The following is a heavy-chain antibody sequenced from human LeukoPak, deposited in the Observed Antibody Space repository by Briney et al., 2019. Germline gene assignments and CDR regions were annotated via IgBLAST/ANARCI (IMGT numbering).Heavy chain of an antibody. CDR2: ISGSGGTT. CDR3: AKRESLASGSYDY. J-gene: IGHJ4*02. Sequence: GGSLRLSCAASGFTFSSYAMSWVRQAPGKGLEWVSAISGSGGTTYYADSVKGRFTISGDNSKNTLYLQMNSLRGEDTAVYHCAKRESLASGSYDYWGQGTLVTVSS. D-gene: IGHD3-10*01. CDR1: GFTFSSYA. V-gene: IGHV3-23*01.